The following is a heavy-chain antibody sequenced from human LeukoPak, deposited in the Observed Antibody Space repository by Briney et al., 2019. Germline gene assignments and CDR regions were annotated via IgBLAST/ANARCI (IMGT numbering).Heavy chain of an antibody. V-gene: IGHV5-10-1*01. CDR1: GYIFTNNW. D-gene: IGHD3-22*01. CDR3: ARHYYNSGGSPTYFDY. CDR2: IDPSDSYT. J-gene: IGHJ4*02. Sequence: GESLKISCKGSGYIFTNNWISWVRQMPGKGLEWMGRIDPSDSYTNYSPSFQGHVTISAEKSISTAYLQWSSLKASDTAMYYCARHYYNSGGSPTYFDYWGQGTLVTVSS.